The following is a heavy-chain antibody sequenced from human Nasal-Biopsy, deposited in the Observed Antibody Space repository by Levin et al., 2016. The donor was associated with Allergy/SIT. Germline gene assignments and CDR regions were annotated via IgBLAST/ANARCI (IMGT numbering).Heavy chain of an antibody. D-gene: IGHD5-12*01. CDR2: TYYRSKWYY. CDR3: ARGGNGYDHFSSSMDV. V-gene: IGHV6-1*01. CDR1: GDSVSSNSAA. J-gene: IGHJ6*03. Sequence: SQTLSLTCDITGDSVSSNSAAWNWIRQSPSRGLEWLGRTYYRSKWYYDYAASVKGRITISPDTSKNQISLQLKSVTPEDTSLYYCARGGNGYDHFSSSMDVWGKGTTVTVSS.